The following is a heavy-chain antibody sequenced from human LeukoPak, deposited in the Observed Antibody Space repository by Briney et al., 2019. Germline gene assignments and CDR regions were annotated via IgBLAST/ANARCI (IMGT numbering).Heavy chain of an antibody. V-gene: IGHV3-30*02. CDR1: GFTFSSYG. Sequence: GGSLRLSCAASGFTFSSYGMHWVRQAPGKGLEWVAFIRYDGSNKYYADSVKGRFTISRDNSKNTLYLQMNSLRAEDTAVYYCAKRRRITMVRSNTDYYYYYMDVWGKGTTVTIS. CDR3: AKRRRITMVRSNTDYYYYYMDV. D-gene: IGHD3-10*01. CDR2: IRYDGSNK. J-gene: IGHJ6*03.